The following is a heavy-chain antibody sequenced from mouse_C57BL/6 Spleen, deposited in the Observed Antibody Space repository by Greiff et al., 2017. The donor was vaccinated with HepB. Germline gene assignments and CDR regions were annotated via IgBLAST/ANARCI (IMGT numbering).Heavy chain of an antibody. V-gene: IGHV5-17*01. CDR3: ARNSNYSAWFAY. Sequence: EVKLQESGGGLVKPGGSLKLSCAASGFTFSDYGMHWVRQAPEKGLEWVAYISSGSSTIYYADTVKGRFTISRDNAKNTLFLQMTSLRSEDTAMYYCARNSNYSAWFAYWGQGTLVTVSA. J-gene: IGHJ3*01. D-gene: IGHD2-5*01. CDR1: GFTFSDYG. CDR2: ISSGSSTI.